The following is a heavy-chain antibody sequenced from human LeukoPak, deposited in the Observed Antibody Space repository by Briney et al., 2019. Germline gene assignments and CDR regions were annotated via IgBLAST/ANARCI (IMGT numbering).Heavy chain of an antibody. CDR2: ISSSSSYI. V-gene: IGHV3-21*01. CDR3: AREKKGGGAFDI. Sequence: GGSLRLSCAASGFTFSSYSMNWVRQAPGKGLEWVSSISSSSSYIYYADSVKGRFTLSRDNAKNPQYRQMNRLSAEDTAVYYCAREKKGGGAFDIWGQGTMVTVSS. J-gene: IGHJ3*02. CDR1: GFTFSSYS. D-gene: IGHD3-16*01.